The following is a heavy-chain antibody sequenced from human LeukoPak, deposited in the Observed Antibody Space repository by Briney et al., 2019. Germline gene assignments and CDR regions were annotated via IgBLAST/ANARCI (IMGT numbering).Heavy chain of an antibody. J-gene: IGHJ3*02. Sequence: SETLSLTCTVSGGSISSSSYYWGWIRQPPGKGLEWIGSIYYSGSTYYNPSLKSRVTISVDTSKNQFSLKLSSVTAADTAVYYCARQGSGDAFDIWGQGTMVTVST. V-gene: IGHV4-39*01. D-gene: IGHD2-15*01. CDR3: ARQGSGDAFDI. CDR1: GGSISSSSYY. CDR2: IYYSGST.